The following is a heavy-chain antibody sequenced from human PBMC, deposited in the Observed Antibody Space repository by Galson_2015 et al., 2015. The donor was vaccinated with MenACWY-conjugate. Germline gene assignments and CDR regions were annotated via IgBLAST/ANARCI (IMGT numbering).Heavy chain of an antibody. Sequence: QSGAEVKKPGASVKVSCKASGYTFTSYGISWVRQAPGQGLEWMGWISAYNGNTNYAQKLQGRVTMTTDTSTSTAYMELRSLRSDDTAVYYCARVETAAVFPWGFDLWGRGTLVTVSS. V-gene: IGHV1-18*04. CDR1: GYTFTSYG. CDR2: ISAYNGNT. CDR3: ARVETAAVFPWGFDL. D-gene: IGHD6-13*01. J-gene: IGHJ2*01.